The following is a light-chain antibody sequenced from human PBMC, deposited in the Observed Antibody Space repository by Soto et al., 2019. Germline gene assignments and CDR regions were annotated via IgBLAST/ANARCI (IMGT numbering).Light chain of an antibody. CDR1: QCISSY. J-gene: IGKJ1*01. CDR3: QQYYSYPQT. V-gene: IGKV1-8*01. Sequence: ASRITQSPSSLSASTGDRVTITCRASQCISSYLAWYQQKPGKAPKLLIYAASTLQSGVPSRFSGSGSGTDFTLTISCLQSEDFATYYCQQYYSYPQTFGQGTKVDI. CDR2: AAS.